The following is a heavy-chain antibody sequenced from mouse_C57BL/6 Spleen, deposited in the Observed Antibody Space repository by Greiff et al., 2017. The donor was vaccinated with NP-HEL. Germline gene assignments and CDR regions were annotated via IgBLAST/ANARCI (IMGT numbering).Heavy chain of an antibody. J-gene: IGHJ2*01. CDR3: ARSITTVFDY. CDR1: GFTFSDYG. CDR2: ISSGSSTI. V-gene: IGHV5-17*01. D-gene: IGHD1-1*01. Sequence: DVKLQESGGGLVKPGGSLKLSCAASGFTFSDYGMHWVRQAPEKGLEWVAYISSGSSTIYYADTVKGRYTISRDNAKNTLFLQMTSLRSEDTAMYYCARSITTVFDYWGQGTTLTVSS.